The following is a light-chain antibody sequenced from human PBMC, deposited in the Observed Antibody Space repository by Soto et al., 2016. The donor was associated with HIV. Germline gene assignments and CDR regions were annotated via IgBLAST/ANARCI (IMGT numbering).Light chain of an antibody. V-gene: IGKV1-6*01. CDR2: STS. CDR1: QGIKNE. CDR3: LQDYSYPYT. Sequence: AIQMTQSPSSLSASVGDRVTITCRASQGIKNELAWYQQKPGKAPKLLICSTSSLGSGVPSRFSGSASGTDFTLSISSLQPEDSASYFCLQDYSYPYTFGQGTKLEIK. J-gene: IGKJ2*01.